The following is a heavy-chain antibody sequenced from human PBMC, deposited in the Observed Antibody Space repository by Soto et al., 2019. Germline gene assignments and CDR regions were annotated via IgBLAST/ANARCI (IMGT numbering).Heavy chain of an antibody. D-gene: IGHD3-10*01. CDR3: ARGPFYYGSGSYYFDY. CDR1: GYTFTSYY. J-gene: IGHJ4*02. V-gene: IGHV1-46*01. CDR2: INPSGGST. Sequence: ASVPVSCKASGYTFTSYYIHWVRQAPGQRLKWMGIINPSGGSTSYAQKFQGRVTMTRDTSTSTVYIELSSLRSEDTAVYYCARGPFYYGSGSYYFDYWGQGTLVTVSS.